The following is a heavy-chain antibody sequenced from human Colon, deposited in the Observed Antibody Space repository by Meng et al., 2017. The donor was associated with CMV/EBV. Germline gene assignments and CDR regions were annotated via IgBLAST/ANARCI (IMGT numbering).Heavy chain of an antibody. V-gene: IGHV1-46*01. CDR2: INPTGGST. J-gene: IGHJ4*02. CDR3: ARGTVRGPADH. Sequence: ASVQVSCKTSGYTFTSYYVFWMRQAPGQGREWIGMINPTGGSTSFAQYFRGRVTLTRDTSTSTVYMEMTSLRSEDTALYFCARGTVRGPADHWGQGTLVTVSS. CDR1: GYTFTSYY. D-gene: IGHD2-2*01.